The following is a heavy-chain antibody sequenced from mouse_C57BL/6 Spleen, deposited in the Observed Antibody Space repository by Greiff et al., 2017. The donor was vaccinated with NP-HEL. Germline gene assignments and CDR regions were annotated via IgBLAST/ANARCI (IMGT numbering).Heavy chain of an antibody. CDR1: GYSFTSYY. CDR3: ARLYDYDEDWFAY. D-gene: IGHD2-4*01. V-gene: IGHV1-66*01. J-gene: IGHJ3*01. CDR2: IYPGSGNT. Sequence: QVQLKQSGPELVKPGASVKISCKASGYSFTSYYIHWVKQRPGQGLEWIGWIYPGSGNTKYNEKFKGKATLTADTSSSTAYMQLSSLTSEDSAVYYCARLYDYDEDWFAYWGQGTLVTVSA.